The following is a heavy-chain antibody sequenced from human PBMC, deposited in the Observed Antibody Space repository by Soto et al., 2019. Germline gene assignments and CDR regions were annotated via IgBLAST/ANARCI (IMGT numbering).Heavy chain of an antibody. CDR1: GGSISRYC. CDR3: ARGEIGNGYGMDV. CDR2: IYPSGST. Sequence: QVQLQESGPGLVKASETVSLTCTVSGGSISRYCWRWIRQPSGKGLEWIGRIYPSGSTNYSPSLKSRVTMPVDTSKNQLSLKLSSVPAADTAVYYCARGEIGNGYGMDVWGQGTTVTVSS. D-gene: IGHD2-8*01. V-gene: IGHV4-4*07. J-gene: IGHJ6*02.